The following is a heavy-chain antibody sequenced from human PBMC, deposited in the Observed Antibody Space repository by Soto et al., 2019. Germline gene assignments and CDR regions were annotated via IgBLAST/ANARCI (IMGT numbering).Heavy chain of an antibody. CDR2: INQDGSER. CDR3: ATTSSCAF. Sequence: EVQLVESGGGLVQPGGSLRLSCAASGFTFSSSWMSWVRQAPGRGLEWVANINQDGSERNYVDSVKGRIIISRDNTKNSLYLQMNDLRAADTAMYYCATTSSCAFWGQGTLVTVSS. CDR1: GFTFSSSW. V-gene: IGHV3-7*01. D-gene: IGHD2-2*01. J-gene: IGHJ4*02.